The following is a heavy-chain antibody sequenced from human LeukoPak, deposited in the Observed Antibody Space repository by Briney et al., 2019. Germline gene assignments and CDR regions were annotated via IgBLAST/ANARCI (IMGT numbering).Heavy chain of an antibody. Sequence: GGSLRLSCAASGFTFTSYSMNWVRQAPGKGLEWVSYIISSSSTIYYADSVKGRFTISRDNAKNSLYLQMNSLRAEDTAVYYCAKGSMVRSFDYWGQGTLVTVSS. J-gene: IGHJ4*02. CDR3: AKGSMVRSFDY. V-gene: IGHV3-48*04. CDR2: IISSSSTI. CDR1: GFTFTSYS. D-gene: IGHD3-10*01.